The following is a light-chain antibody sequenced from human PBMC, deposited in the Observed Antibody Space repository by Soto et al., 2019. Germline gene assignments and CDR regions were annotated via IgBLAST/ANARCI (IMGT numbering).Light chain of an antibody. CDR1: SANLGTGYD. J-gene: IGLJ2*01. CDR2: GNT. CDR3: QSYDISPSGYVV. Sequence: QSVLTQPPSLSGAPGQTVTISCTGSSANLGTGYDVHWYQHLPGTAPKLLIYGNTDRPSGVPDRFSGSRSGTSASLAITGLQAEDEAHYYCQSYDISPSGYVVFGGGTKLTVL. V-gene: IGLV1-40*01.